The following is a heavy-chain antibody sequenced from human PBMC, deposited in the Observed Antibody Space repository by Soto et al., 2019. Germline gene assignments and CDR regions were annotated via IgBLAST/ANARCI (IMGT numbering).Heavy chain of an antibody. CDR2: IYHSGST. D-gene: IGHD6-13*01. CDR1: GGSISSGDY. V-gene: IGHV4-39*07. CDR3: ARAAAAGTTLDY. Sequence: PEKFSHTYTVSGGSISSGDYYVSWIRQPPGKGLEWIGEIYHSGSTNYNPSLKSRVTISVDKSKNQFSLKLSSVTAADTAVYYCARAAAAGTTLDYWGQGTLVTVS. J-gene: IGHJ4*02.